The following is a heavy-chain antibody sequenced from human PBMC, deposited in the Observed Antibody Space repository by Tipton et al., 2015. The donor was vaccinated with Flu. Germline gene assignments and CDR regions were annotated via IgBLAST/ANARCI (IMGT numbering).Heavy chain of an antibody. CDR2: IYTSGST. Sequence: TLSLTCTVSGGSINSGSYYWSWIRQPAGQGLQWFGRIYTSGSTNYNFSLNSRVTISVDTSKNQFYLRLTSVTAADTAIYYCARDRSGSSSYYGAFDIWGQGTMVNVSS. CDR1: GGSINSGSYY. V-gene: IGHV4-61*02. J-gene: IGHJ3*02. D-gene: IGHD3-10*01. CDR3: ARDRSGSSSYYGAFDI.